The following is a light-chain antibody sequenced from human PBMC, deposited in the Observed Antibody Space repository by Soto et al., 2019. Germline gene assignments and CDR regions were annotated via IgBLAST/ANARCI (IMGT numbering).Light chain of an antibody. CDR2: GAS. CDR3: QQYNAYPWT. CDR1: QSVRSY. Sequence: DIQMTQSPSSLSASVGDRVTIACRASQSVRSYLNWYQQTPGKAPRLLIFGASTLQSGVPSRFSGSGSGTEFSLTISSLQPEDFATYYCQQYNAYPWTFGQGTKVDIK. J-gene: IGKJ1*01. V-gene: IGKV1-39*01.